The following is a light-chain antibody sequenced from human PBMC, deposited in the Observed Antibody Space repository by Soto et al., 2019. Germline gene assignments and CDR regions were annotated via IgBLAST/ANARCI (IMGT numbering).Light chain of an antibody. V-gene: IGKV1-27*01. CDR3: QKYDTAPQA. J-gene: IGKJ1*01. Sequence: DIQMTQSPSSLSASVGDTVTITCRASQGSIDYLVWYQQRPGKVPKLLIYAASTLQTGVPARFSGSGAGTDSTFTISSLQPEDVATYYCQKYDTAPQAFGQGTRVLI. CDR2: AAS. CDR1: QGSIDY.